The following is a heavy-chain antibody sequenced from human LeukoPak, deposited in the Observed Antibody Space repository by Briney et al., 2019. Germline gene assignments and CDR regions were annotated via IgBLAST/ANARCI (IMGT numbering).Heavy chain of an antibody. CDR2: NYYSGST. CDR1: GGSISSGDYL. Sequence: SQTLSLTCTVSGGSISSGDYLWSWLRQPPGRVLELIGYNYYSGSTYYNPSLKSRVTKSVDTSKNQYSLKLSSVTAADTAVYYWAGEGSMVRGVIPLGFDYWGQGTLVTVS. V-gene: IGHV4-30-4*01. J-gene: IGHJ4*02. CDR3: AGEGSMVRGVIPLGFDY. D-gene: IGHD3-10*01.